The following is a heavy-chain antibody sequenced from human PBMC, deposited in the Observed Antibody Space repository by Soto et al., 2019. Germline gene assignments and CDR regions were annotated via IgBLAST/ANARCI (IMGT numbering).Heavy chain of an antibody. D-gene: IGHD1-26*01. CDR3: ARVRGGATQDYYHGMDV. CDR1: GYTFTGYY. CDR2: INPNSGGT. J-gene: IGHJ6*02. Sequence: ASVKVSCKASGYTFTGYYMHWVRQAPGQGLEWMGWINPNSGGTNYAQKFQGWVTMTRDTSISTAYMELSRLRSDDTAVYYCARVRGGATQDYYHGMDVWGQGPTVTVSS. V-gene: IGHV1-2*04.